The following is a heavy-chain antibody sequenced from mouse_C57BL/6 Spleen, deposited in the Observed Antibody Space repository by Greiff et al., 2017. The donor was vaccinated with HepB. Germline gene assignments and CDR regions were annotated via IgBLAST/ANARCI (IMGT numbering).Heavy chain of an antibody. J-gene: IGHJ2*01. Sequence: QVQLQQSGAELARPGASVKLSCKASGYTFTSYGISWVKQRTGQGLEWIGEIYPRSGNTYYNEKFKGKATLTADKSSSTAYMELRSLTSEDSAVYFCARRGYYGSSYDYFDYWGQGTTLTVSS. CDR2: IYPRSGNT. CDR3: ARRGYYGSSYDYFDY. D-gene: IGHD1-1*01. V-gene: IGHV1-81*01. CDR1: GYTFTSYG.